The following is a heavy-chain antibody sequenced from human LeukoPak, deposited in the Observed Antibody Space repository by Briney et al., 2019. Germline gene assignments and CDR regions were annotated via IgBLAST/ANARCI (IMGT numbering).Heavy chain of an antibody. J-gene: IGHJ4*02. V-gene: IGHV1-69*05. CDR3: ARVRVYCGGDCYSRDGFDY. D-gene: IGHD2-21*02. CDR1: GGTFSSYA. Sequence: ASVKVSCKASGGTFSSYAISWVRQAPGQGLEWMGRIIPIFGTANYAQKFQGRVTITTDESTSTAYMELSSLRSEDTAVYYCARVRVYCGGDCYSRDGFDYWGQGTLVTVSS. CDR2: IIPIFGTA.